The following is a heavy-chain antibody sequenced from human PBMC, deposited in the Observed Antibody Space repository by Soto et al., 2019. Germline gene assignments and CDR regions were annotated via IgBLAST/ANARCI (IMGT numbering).Heavy chain of an antibody. CDR2: IFHDGTA. D-gene: IGHD3-10*01. CDR3: ARLVYDTRLNYMYFDF. J-gene: IGHJ4*02. V-gene: IGHV4-4*02. Sequence: SETLSLTCAVSGVSLTGGNWWTWVRQSPQRGLEYIGEIFHDGTANYYPSFERRVAMSVDTSRNQFSLKLTSVTAADTAVYFCARLVYDTRLNYMYFDFWGPGTLVTVSS. CDR1: GVSLTGGNW.